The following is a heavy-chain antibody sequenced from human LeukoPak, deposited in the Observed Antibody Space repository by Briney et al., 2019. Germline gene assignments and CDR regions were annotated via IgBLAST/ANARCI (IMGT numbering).Heavy chain of an antibody. D-gene: IGHD6-13*01. CDR1: GYNFTNYA. J-gene: IGHJ4*02. V-gene: IGHV1-8*02. Sequence: ASMKVSCKASGYNFTNYAIIWVRQAPGHGLEWMGWMNPVSGNAGSAQKFQGRVTLTRDTSISTAYMELSSLRSDDTAFYYCARAPMGAAALYWGQGTLVTVSS. CDR2: MNPVSGNA. CDR3: ARAPMGAAALY.